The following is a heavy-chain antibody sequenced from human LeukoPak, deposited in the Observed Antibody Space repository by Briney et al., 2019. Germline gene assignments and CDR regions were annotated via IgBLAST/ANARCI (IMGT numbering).Heavy chain of an antibody. V-gene: IGHV1-46*01. CDR1: GYTFTSYG. J-gene: IGHJ5*02. CDR2: INPSGGST. Sequence: ASVKVSCKASGYTFTSYGISWVRQAPGQGLEWMGIINPSGGSTSYAQKFQGRVTMTRDTSTSTVYMELSSLRSEDTAVHYCARETYYYDRVWFDPWGQGTLVTVSS. D-gene: IGHD3-22*01. CDR3: ARETYYYDRVWFDP.